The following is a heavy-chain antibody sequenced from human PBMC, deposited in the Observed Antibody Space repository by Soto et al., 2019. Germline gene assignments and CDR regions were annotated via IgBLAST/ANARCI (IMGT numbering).Heavy chain of an antibody. Sequence: EVQLVESGGGLVQPGGSLRLSCAASGFTVSSYYMNWVRQAPGKGLEWVSVIYSGGITYYADAVKERFIISRDNSKNTLYLQMNSLRADDTAVYYCAREARDTSGWLDYWGQGTLVTVSS. J-gene: IGHJ4*02. CDR2: IYSGGIT. CDR3: AREARDTSGWLDY. V-gene: IGHV3-66*01. D-gene: IGHD6-19*01. CDR1: GFTVSSYY.